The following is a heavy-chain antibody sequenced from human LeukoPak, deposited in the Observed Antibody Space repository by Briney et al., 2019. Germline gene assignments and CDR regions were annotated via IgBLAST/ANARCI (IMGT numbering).Heavy chain of an antibody. CDR2: IKSKIGGATA. CDR1: GITFSTAW. V-gene: IGHV3-15*01. D-gene: IGHD3-10*01. CDR3: ATDRAWFDP. Sequence: AGGSLRLSCAASGITFSTAWMSWFRQAPGKGLEWVGRIKSKIGGATADYAAPVKDRLTISRDDSKNTLYLQMNSLKTEDTAVYYCATDRAWFDPWGQGTLVAVSS. J-gene: IGHJ5*02.